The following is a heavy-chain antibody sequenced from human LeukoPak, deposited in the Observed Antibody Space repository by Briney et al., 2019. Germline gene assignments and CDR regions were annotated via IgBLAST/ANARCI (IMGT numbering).Heavy chain of an antibody. J-gene: IGHJ4*02. D-gene: IGHD5-24*01. Sequence: GGSLRLSCAASGFTFDDCGMSWVRQAPGKGLEWVSGINWNGSRTGYADSVKGPFTISRDNAKNSLYLQMTSLRAGDTAWYYCARSLRDGYNWALPYWGQGTLVTVAS. CDR3: ARSLRDGYNWALPY. CDR2: INWNGSRT. CDR1: GFTFDDCG. V-gene: IGHV3-20*04.